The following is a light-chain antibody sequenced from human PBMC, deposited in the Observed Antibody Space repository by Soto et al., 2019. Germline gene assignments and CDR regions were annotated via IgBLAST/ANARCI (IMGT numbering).Light chain of an antibody. CDR2: DVS. CDR3: QQRDSWPLT. J-gene: IGKJ4*01. CDR1: QSVRSD. Sequence: EIVLTQSPATLSLSPGERATLSCRASQSVRSDLAWYQQKPGQPPRLLIYDVSDRATGVQARFSGSGSGTDFTLTISSLEPEDFAVYYCQQRDSWPLTFGGGTKVEIK. V-gene: IGKV3-11*01.